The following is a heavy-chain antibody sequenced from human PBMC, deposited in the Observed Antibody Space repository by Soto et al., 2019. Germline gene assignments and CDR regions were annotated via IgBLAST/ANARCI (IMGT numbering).Heavy chain of an antibody. J-gene: IGHJ6*03. V-gene: IGHV4-34*01. D-gene: IGHD3-3*01. CDR3: ARGPSYDFWSGYVYYYYMDV. Sequence: PSETLSLTCAVYGRSFSGYYWSWIRQPPGKGLEWIGEINHSGSTNYNPSLKSRVTISVDTSKNQFSLKLSSVTAADTAVYYCARGPSYDFWSGYVYYYYMDVWGKGTTVTVSS. CDR2: INHSGST. CDR1: GRSFSGYY.